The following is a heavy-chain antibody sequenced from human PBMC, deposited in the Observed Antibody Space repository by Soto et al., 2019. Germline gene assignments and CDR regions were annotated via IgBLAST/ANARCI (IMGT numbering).Heavy chain of an antibody. CDR1: GGSISSSSYY. V-gene: IGHV4-39*01. J-gene: IGHJ4*02. Sequence: SETLSLTWTVSGGSISSSSYYWGWIRQPPGKGLEWIGSIYYSGATHYNPSLKSRLTISVDSSKNHFSLKLSSVTAADTAVYFCARHGYSGYEGLYDYWGQGTLVTVSS. D-gene: IGHD5-12*01. CDR2: IYYSGAT. CDR3: ARHGYSGYEGLYDY.